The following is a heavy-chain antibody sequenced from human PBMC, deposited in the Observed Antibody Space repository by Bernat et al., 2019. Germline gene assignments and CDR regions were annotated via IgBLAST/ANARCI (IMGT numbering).Heavy chain of an antibody. CDR2: ISGYNGAT. D-gene: IGHD3-10*01. V-gene: IGHV1-18*01. Sequence: QVQLVQSGAEVKRPGASVKVSCKTSGYTFNTFGITWVRQAPGQGLEWVGWISGYNGATNYEQRLQGRVTMTTDTSTSTAYMELRSLRSDDTAVYYCARSGGGNWFDPWGQGTLVTVSS. CDR1: GYTFNTFG. J-gene: IGHJ5*02. CDR3: ARSGGGNWFDP.